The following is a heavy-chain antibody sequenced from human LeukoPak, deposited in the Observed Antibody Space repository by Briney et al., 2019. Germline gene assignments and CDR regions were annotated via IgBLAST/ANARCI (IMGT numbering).Heavy chain of an antibody. D-gene: IGHD3-22*01. CDR2: INHSGST. V-gene: IGHV4-34*01. Sequence: SETLSLTCAVYGGSFSGYYWSWIRQPPGKGLEWIGEINHSGSTNHSPSLKSRVTISVDTSKNQFSLKLSSVTAADTAVYYCARVVRITMIVVVTRDAFDIWGQGTMVTVSS. CDR1: GGSFSGYY. J-gene: IGHJ3*02. CDR3: ARVVRITMIVVVTRDAFDI.